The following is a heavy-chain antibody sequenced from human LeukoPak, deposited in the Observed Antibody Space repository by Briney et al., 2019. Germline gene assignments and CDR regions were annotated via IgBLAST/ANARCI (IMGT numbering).Heavy chain of an antibody. CDR1: GFTFSSYA. Sequence: GGSLRLSCAASGFTFSSYAMHWVRQAPGKGLEWVAVISYDGSNKYYADSVKGRFTISRDNSKNTLYPQMNSLRAEDTAVYYCARDRRKTFDPWGQGTLVTVSS. CDR2: ISYDGSNK. CDR3: ARDRRKTFDP. J-gene: IGHJ5*02. V-gene: IGHV3-30*01.